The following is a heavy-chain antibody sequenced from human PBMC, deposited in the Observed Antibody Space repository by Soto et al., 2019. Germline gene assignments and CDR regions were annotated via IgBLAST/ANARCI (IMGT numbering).Heavy chain of an antibody. J-gene: IGHJ4*02. CDR1: GYTLTELS. V-gene: IGHV1-24*01. D-gene: IGHD1-26*01. CDR2: FDPEDGET. CDR3: ATDLRVGATD. Sequence: VSCKVSGYTLTELSMHWVRQAPGKGLEWTGGFDPEDGETIYAQKFQGRVTMTEDTSTDTAYMELSSLRSEDTAVYYCATDLRVGATDWGQGTLVTVSS.